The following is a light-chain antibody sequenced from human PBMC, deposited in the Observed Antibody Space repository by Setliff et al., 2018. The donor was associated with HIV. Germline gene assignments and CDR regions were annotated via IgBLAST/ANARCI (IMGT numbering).Light chain of an antibody. V-gene: IGLV1-40*01. CDR1: NANIGAPYD. J-gene: IGLJ3*02. CDR2: GNN. Sequence: QSALAQPPSVSGSPGLSGTLSCPGSNANIGAPYDVQGDQKHPGTAPKLLIYGNNNRPSGVPDRFSGSKSGTSASLAITGLQPEDEADYYCQSYDSSLSGWVFGGGTQLTVL. CDR3: QSYDSSLSGWV.